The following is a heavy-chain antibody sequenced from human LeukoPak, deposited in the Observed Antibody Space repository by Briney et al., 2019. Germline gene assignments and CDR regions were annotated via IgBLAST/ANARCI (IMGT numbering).Heavy chain of an antibody. CDR2: ISGSGGST. CDR1: GFTFRSYA. D-gene: IGHD4-17*01. J-gene: IGHJ1*01. Sequence: RGSLRLSCAASGFTFRSYAISWFGQAPGKGLEWVSAISGSGGSTYYADCVKGRFPISRANSKNTLYLQMTSQRAEDTAVYYCAKEEDDYGDYVIAFQHWGQGTLVTVSS. CDR3: AKEEDDYGDYVIAFQH. V-gene: IGHV3-23*01.